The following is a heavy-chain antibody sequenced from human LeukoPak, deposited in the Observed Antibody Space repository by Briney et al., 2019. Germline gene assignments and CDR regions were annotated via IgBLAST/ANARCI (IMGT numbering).Heavy chain of an antibody. CDR2: INPNSGGT. Sequence: ASVKVSCKASGYTLTGYYMHWVRQAPGQGLEWMGWINPNSGGTNYAQKFQGRVTMTRDTSISTAYMELSRLRSDDTAVYYCARDLVGAVDFDYWGQGTLVTVSS. D-gene: IGHD1-26*01. V-gene: IGHV1-2*02. J-gene: IGHJ4*02. CDR1: GYTLTGYY. CDR3: ARDLVGAVDFDY.